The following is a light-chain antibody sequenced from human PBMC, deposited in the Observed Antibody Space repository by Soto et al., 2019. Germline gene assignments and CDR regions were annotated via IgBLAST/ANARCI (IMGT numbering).Light chain of an antibody. CDR3: QQYGISPLT. V-gene: IGKV3-20*01. CDR2: GAS. J-gene: IGKJ4*01. Sequence: EIVLTQSPGTLSLSPGERATLSCRASQSVSSSYLAWYQQKPGQAPRLLIYGASSRATGIPDRFSGSGSGTDFTLTISRLEPEDFAVYYCQQYGISPLTFGGGTMV. CDR1: QSVSSSY.